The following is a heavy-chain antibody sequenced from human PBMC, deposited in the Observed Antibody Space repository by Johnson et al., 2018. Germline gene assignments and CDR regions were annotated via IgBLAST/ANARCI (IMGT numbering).Heavy chain of an antibody. J-gene: IGHJ6*02. Sequence: QVQLQESGPGLVKPSETLSLTCTVSGGSISSHYWSWIRPPPGKGLEWIGYIYYSGSTNYNPPLKSRVTISVDTSKNQFALKLSSVTAADTAVYYCARGGGADYYYGMDVWGQGTTVTVSS. V-gene: IGHV4-59*11. CDR3: ARGGGADYYYGMDV. CDR2: IYYSGST. D-gene: IGHD1-26*01. CDR1: GGSISSHY.